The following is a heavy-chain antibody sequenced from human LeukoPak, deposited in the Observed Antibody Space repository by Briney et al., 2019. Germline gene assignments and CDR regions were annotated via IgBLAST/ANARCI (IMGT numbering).Heavy chain of an antibody. CDR2: IYYSGST. D-gene: IGHD3-22*01. J-gene: IGHJ4*02. V-gene: IGHV4-59*12. Sequence: SETLPLTCTVSGGSISSYYWSWIRQPPGKGLEWIGYIYYSGSTNYNPSLKSRVTISVDRSKNQFSLKLSSVTAADTAVYYCARALHYYDSPYYFDYWGQGTLVTVSS. CDR1: GGSISSYY. CDR3: ARALHYYDSPYYFDY.